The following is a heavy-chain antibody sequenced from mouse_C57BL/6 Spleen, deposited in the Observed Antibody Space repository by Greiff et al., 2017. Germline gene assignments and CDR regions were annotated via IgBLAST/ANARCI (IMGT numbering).Heavy chain of an antibody. J-gene: IGHJ1*03. Sequence: QQSGPELVKPGASVKISCKASGYAFSSSWMNWVKQRPGKGLGWIGRIYPGDGDTNYNGKFKGKATLTADKSSSTAYMQLSSLTSEDSAVYFYARGGLGYYSNYGYFDGWGTGTTVTVSS. CDR3: ARGGLGYYSNYGYFDG. CDR1: GYAFSSSW. D-gene: IGHD2-5*01. CDR2: IYPGDGDT. V-gene: IGHV1-82*01.